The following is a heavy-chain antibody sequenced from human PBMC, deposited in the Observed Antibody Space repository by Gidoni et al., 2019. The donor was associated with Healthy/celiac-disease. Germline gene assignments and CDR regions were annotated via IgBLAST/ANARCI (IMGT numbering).Heavy chain of an antibody. CDR1: GYTFTSYD. J-gene: IGHJ6*02. Sequence: QVQLVQSGAEVKKPGASVQVSCKASGYTFTSYDITWVRQATGQGLELMGWMNPNSGNTGEAQKFQGRVTMTRNTSISTAYMELSSLRSEDTAVYYCARKHDFWSGYWYGMDVWGQGTTVTVSS. CDR3: ARKHDFWSGYWYGMDV. CDR2: MNPNSGNT. D-gene: IGHD3-3*01. V-gene: IGHV1-8*01.